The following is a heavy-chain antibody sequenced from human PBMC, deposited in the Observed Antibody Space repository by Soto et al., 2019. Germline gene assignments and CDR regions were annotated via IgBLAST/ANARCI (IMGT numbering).Heavy chain of an antibody. J-gene: IGHJ5*02. CDR1: GFTFRNYS. CDR2: ISSSTI. CDR3: ARETQWLNWFDP. D-gene: IGHD6-19*01. Sequence: PGGSLRLSCAASGFTFRNYSMNWVRQAPGKGLEWVSYISSSTIYYADSVKGRFTISRDNAKNSLYLQMNSLRAEDTAVYYCARETQWLNWFDPWGQGTVVTVSS. V-gene: IGHV3-48*01.